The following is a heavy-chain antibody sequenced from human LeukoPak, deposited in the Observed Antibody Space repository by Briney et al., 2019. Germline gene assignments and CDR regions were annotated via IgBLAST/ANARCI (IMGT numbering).Heavy chain of an antibody. CDR1: GFTFSSYA. V-gene: IGHV3-30*04. J-gene: IGHJ6*04. D-gene: IGHD2-2*01. Sequence: PGRSLRLSCAASGFTFSSYAMHWVRQAPGKGLEWVAVISYDGSNKYYADSVKGRFTISRDNSKNTLYLQMNSLRAEDTAVYYCAREEPYCSSTSCCLGYGMDVWGKGTTVTVSS. CDR2: ISYDGSNK. CDR3: AREEPYCSSTSCCLGYGMDV.